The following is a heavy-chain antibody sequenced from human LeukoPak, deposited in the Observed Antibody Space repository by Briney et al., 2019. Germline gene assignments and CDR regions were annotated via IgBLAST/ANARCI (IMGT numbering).Heavy chain of an antibody. V-gene: IGHV3-30*18. CDR3: AKVPYAYYYDSSWGDAFDI. CDR1: GFTFSSYG. CDR2: VSYDGSNK. D-gene: IGHD3-22*01. Sequence: GRSLRLSCAASGFTFSSYGMHWVRQAPGKGLEWVAVVSYDGSNKYYADSVKGRFTISRDNSKNTLYLQMNSLRAEDTAVYYCAKVPYAYYYDSSWGDAFDIWGQGTMVTVSS. J-gene: IGHJ3*02.